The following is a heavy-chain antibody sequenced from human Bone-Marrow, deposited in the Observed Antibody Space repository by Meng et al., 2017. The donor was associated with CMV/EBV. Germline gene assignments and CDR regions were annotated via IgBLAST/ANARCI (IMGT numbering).Heavy chain of an antibody. J-gene: IGHJ4*02. Sequence: GESLKISCAASGFTFSSYWMHWVRQAPGKGLVWVSRVNSDGSSTSYADSVKGRFTISRDNAKNTLYLQMNSLRAEDTAVYYCASSPDYGEAYWGPGTLVTGSS. CDR2: VNSDGSST. CDR1: GFTFSSYW. CDR3: ASSPDYGEAY. D-gene: IGHD4-17*01. V-gene: IGHV3-74*01.